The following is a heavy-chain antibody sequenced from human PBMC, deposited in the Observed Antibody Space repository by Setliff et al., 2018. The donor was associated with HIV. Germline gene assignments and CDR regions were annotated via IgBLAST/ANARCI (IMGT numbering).Heavy chain of an antibody. CDR2: FYYSGST. Sequence: SETLSLTCTVSGGSISSSSYYWGWIRQSPGKGLGWIGSFYYSGSTYYNPSLKSRVTIAVDTSKNQFSLKLSSVTAADTAVYYCARATGPTFYFDSWGQGTLVTVSS. V-gene: IGHV4-39*01. CDR3: ARATGPTFYFDS. CDR1: GGSISSSSYY. J-gene: IGHJ4*02.